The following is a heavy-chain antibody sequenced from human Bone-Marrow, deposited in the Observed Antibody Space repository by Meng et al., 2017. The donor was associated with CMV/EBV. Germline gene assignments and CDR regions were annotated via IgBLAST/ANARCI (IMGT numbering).Heavy chain of an antibody. V-gene: IGHV1-2*02. J-gene: IGHJ4*01. CDR3: ARDLGVGAAGY. Sequence: ASVKVSGKASGYTFSDYFLHWVRQAPGQGLEWMGWINPKSGVTNYAQRFQDRVTMTTDTSIRTVYMDLSRLTSDDTAIFYCARDLGVGAAGYWGQGTLVTVSS. CDR2: INPKSGVT. CDR1: GYTFSDYF. D-gene: IGHD3-3*01.